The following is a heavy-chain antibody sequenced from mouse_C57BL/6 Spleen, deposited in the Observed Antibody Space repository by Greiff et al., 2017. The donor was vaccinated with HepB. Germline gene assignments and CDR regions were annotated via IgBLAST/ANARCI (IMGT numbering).Heavy chain of an antibody. CDR1: GYTFTSYG. V-gene: IGHV1-81*01. Sequence: QVHVKQSGAELARPGASVKLSCKASGYTFTSYGISWVKQRTGQGLEWIGEIYPRSGNTYYNEKFKGKATLTADKSSSTAYMELRSLTSEDSAVYFCARSLITTAPYFDYWGQGTTLTVSS. CDR2: IYPRSGNT. CDR3: ARSLITTAPYFDY. J-gene: IGHJ2*01. D-gene: IGHD1-1*01.